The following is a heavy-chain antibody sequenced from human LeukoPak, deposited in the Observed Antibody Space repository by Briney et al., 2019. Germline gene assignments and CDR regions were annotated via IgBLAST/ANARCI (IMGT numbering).Heavy chain of an antibody. CDR1: GFTFSSYG. CDR2: IRYDGSNK. D-gene: IGHD5-12*01. CDR3: AVDIVATSKGPDAFDI. Sequence: PGGSLRLSCAASGFTFSSYGMHWVRQAPGKGLEWVAFIRYDGSNKYYADSVKGRFTISRDNSMNTLYLQMNSLRAEDTAVYYCAVDIVATSKGPDAFDIWGQGTMVTVSS. V-gene: IGHV3-30*02. J-gene: IGHJ3*02.